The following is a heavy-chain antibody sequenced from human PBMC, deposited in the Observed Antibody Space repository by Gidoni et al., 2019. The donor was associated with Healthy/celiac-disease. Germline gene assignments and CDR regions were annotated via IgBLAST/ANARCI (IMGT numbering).Heavy chain of an antibody. D-gene: IGHD3-3*01. V-gene: IGHV3-48*03. CDR1: GFSFSSYE. Sequence: EVQLVESGGGLVQPGGSLILSCAASGFSFSSYEVNWARLARGKGLGWVSYISGSSNNVYYADSVKSRFTISRDNAKNSLYLQMNSLRAEDTAVYYCARGSNSYTIFGYDAFDIWGQGTMVTVSS. J-gene: IGHJ3*02. CDR2: ISGSSNNV. CDR3: ARGSNSYTIFGYDAFDI.